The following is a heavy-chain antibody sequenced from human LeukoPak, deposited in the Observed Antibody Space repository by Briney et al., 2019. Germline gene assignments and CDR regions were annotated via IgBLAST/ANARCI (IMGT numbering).Heavy chain of an antibody. J-gene: IGHJ4*02. CDR3: YWEGS. V-gene: IGHV3-74*01. CDR2: IKSVGSST. Sequence: GGPLRLSCAASGFTSSNYWLHWVRQPPRKGRVGVALIKSVGSSTSYADSVKGRFTISRDNAKNTLYLQMNSLRAEDTAVYYCYWEGSWGQGTLVTVSS. CDR1: GFTSSNYW. D-gene: IGHD1-26*01.